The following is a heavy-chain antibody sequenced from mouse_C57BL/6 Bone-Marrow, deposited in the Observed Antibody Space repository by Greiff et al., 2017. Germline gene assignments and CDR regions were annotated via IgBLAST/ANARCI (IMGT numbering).Heavy chain of an antibody. CDR2: IYPGSGST. J-gene: IGHJ4*01. Sequence: VQLQQPGAELVKPGASVKMSCKASGYTFTSYWITWVKQRPGQGLEWIGDIYPGSGSTNYNEKFKSKATLTVDTASSTAYMQLSSLTSEDSAVYYCATPDYPYAMDYWGQGTSVSVSS. CDR3: ATPDYPYAMDY. V-gene: IGHV1-55*01. D-gene: IGHD2-4*01. CDR1: GYTFTSYW.